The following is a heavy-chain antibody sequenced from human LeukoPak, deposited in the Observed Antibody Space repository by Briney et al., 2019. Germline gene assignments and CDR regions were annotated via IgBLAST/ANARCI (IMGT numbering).Heavy chain of an antibody. J-gene: IGHJ4*02. Sequence: SETLSFTCTVSCYSISSSSYYWGWIRQAPGKGLEWIGSIYYIGSTYYNPSLKSRVTISVDTSKNQFSLKLSSVTAADTAVYYCARGDDYGDSTFDYWGQGTLVTVSS. CDR2: IYYIGST. V-gene: IGHV4-39*07. CDR1: CYSISSSSYY. D-gene: IGHD4-17*01. CDR3: ARGDDYGDSTFDY.